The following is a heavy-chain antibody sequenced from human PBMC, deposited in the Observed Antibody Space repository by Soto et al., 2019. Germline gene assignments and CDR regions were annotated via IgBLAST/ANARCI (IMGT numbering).Heavy chain of an antibody. CDR2: IYSGGST. Sequence: GGSLRLSCAASGFTVSSNYMSWVRQAPGKGLEWVSVIYSGGSTYYADSVKGRFTISRDNSKNTLYLQMNSLGAEDTAVYYCATGADYYGSGSPISPPDYWGQGTLVTVSS. CDR1: GFTVSSNY. D-gene: IGHD3-10*01. CDR3: ATGADYYGSGSPISPPDY. V-gene: IGHV3-53*01. J-gene: IGHJ4*02.